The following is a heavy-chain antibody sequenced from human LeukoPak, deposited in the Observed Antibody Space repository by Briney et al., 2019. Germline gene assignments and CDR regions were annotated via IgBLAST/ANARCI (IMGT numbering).Heavy chain of an antibody. V-gene: IGHV4-34*01. CDR3: AREVRFLERWNYYFDY. D-gene: IGHD3-3*01. J-gene: IGHJ4*02. Sequence: PSETLSLTCAVYGGSFSGYYWSWIRQPPGKGLEWIGEINHSGSTNYNPSLKSRVTISVDTSKNQFSLKLSSVTAADTAVYYCAREVRFLERWNYYFDYWGQGTLVTVSS. CDR1: GGSFSGYY. CDR2: INHSGST.